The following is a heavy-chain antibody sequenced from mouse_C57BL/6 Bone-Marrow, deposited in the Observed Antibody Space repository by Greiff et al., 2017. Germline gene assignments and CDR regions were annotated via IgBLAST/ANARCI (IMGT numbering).Heavy chain of an antibody. CDR1: GYSITSGYY. Sequence: EVQLVESGPGLVKPSQSLSLTCSVTGYSITSGYYWNWIRQFPGNKLEWMGYISYDGSNNYNPSLKNRISITRDTSKNQFFLKLNSVTTEDTATYYCARGSTTVSPWFAYWGQGTLVTVSA. J-gene: IGHJ3*01. V-gene: IGHV3-6*01. D-gene: IGHD1-1*01. CDR3: ARGSTTVSPWFAY. CDR2: ISYDGSN.